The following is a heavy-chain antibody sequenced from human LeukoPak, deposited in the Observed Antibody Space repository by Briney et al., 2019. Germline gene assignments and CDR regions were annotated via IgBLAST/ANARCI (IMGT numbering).Heavy chain of an antibody. CDR2: MNGGGSQR. CDR3: ADPDVH. V-gene: IGHV3-7*01. CDR1: GFNFGSYW. Sequence: PGGSLRLSCVASGFNFGSYWMTWVRQTPGKGLECVATMNGGGSQRYYGDSVKGRFTISRDNTKNSVYLQMNSLRDEDTAIYYCADPDVHWGQGTLVTVSS. D-gene: IGHD1-14*01. J-gene: IGHJ1*01.